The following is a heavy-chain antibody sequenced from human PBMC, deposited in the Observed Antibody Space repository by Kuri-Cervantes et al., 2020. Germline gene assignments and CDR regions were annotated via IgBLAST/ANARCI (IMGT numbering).Heavy chain of an antibody. J-gene: IGHJ3*02. CDR1: GFTFSSYS. V-gene: IGHV3-21*01. Sequence: GESLKISCAASGFTFSSYSMNWVRQAPGKGLEWVSSITSSSSYIYYVDSVKGRFTISRDNAKNSLYLQMNSLRAEDTAVYYCATSKGRYCSSTSCSTPTAFDIWGQGTMVTVSS. CDR3: ATSKGRYCSSTSCSTPTAFDI. D-gene: IGHD2-2*02. CDR2: ITSSSSYI.